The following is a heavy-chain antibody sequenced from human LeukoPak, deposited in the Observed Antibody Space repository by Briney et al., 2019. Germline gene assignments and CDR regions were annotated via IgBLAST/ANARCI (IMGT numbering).Heavy chain of an antibody. CDR2: INHSGST. J-gene: IGHJ4*02. CDR3: ARVVRDCGGDCYFDY. V-gene: IGHV4-34*01. Sequence: SETLSLTCAVYGGSFSGYYWSWIRQPPGKGLEWIGKINHSGSTNYNPSLKSRVTISVDTSKNQFSLKLSSVTAADTAVYYCARVVRDCGGDCYFDYWGQGTLATVSS. D-gene: IGHD2-21*02. CDR1: GGSFSGYY.